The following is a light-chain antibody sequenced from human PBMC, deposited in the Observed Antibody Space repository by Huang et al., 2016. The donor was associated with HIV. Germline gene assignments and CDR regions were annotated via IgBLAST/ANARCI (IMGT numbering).Light chain of an antibody. CDR1: QSVSSSD. Sequence: DIVLTQSPGTLSLSPGERATLSCRTSQSVSSSDLGWYQQKPGQAPRLLIYGASSRASGIPDRCSGSGSGTDFTLTISRLEPEDFAVYYCQHYGSSPFTFGPGTKVDIK. J-gene: IGKJ3*01. CDR2: GAS. V-gene: IGKV3-20*01. CDR3: QHYGSSPFT.